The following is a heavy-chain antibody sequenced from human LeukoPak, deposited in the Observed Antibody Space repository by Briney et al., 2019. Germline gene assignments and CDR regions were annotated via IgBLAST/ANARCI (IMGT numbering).Heavy chain of an antibody. Sequence: SETLSLTCTVSGGSISSSSYYWGWIRQPPGKGLEWIGSIYYSGSTYYNPSLKSRVTISVDTSKNQFSLKLSSVTAADTAVYYCAICGYSYGSYLDYWGQGTLVTVSS. J-gene: IGHJ4*02. D-gene: IGHD5-18*01. CDR1: GGSISSSSYY. CDR2: IYYSGST. V-gene: IGHV4-39*01. CDR3: AICGYSYGSYLDY.